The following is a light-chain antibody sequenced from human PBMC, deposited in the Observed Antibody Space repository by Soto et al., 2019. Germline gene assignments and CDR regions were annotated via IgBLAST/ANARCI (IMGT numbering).Light chain of an antibody. CDR3: QSYDSSLSTAV. V-gene: IGLV1-40*01. CDR2: GNS. J-gene: IGLJ7*01. CDR1: SSNIGAGYD. Sequence: QPALTQPPSVSGAPGQRVTISCTGSSSNIGAGYDVHWYQQLPGTAPKLLIYGNSNRPSGVPDRFSGSKSGTSASLAITGLQAEDEADYYCQSYDSSLSTAVFGGGTQLTVL.